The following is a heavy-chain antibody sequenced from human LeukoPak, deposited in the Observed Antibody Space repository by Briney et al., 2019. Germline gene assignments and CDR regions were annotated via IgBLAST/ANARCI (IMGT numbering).Heavy chain of an antibody. J-gene: IGHJ4*02. CDR1: GYSFSSYW. Sequence: GESLKICCKGSGYSFSSYWIGWVRQMPGQGLEWVGIIYTGDSDTRYSPSFQGQVTISADKSINTAYLQWSSLKASDTAMYYCARLRPKGPGRYWGQGTLVTVSS. CDR2: IYTGDSDT. V-gene: IGHV5-51*01. CDR3: ARLRPKGPGRY.